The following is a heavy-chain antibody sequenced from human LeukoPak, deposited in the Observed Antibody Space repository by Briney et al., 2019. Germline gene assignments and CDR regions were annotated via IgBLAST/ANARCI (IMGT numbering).Heavy chain of an antibody. V-gene: IGHV4-34*01. CDR1: GGSFSGYY. Sequence: SETLSLTCAVYGGSFSGYYWSWIRQPPGKGLEWIGEINHSGSTNYNPSLKSRVTISVDTSKNQFSLKLSSVTAADTALYYCARVGRIGSGYYYYYYMDVWGKGTTVTVSS. J-gene: IGHJ6*03. CDR3: ARVGRIGSGYYYYYYMDV. D-gene: IGHD1-26*01. CDR2: INHSGST.